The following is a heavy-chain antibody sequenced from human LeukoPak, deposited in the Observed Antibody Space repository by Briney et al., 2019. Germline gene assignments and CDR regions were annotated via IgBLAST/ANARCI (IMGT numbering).Heavy chain of an antibody. CDR1: GGSISSYY. D-gene: IGHD3-22*01. Sequence: PSETLSLTCTVSGGSISSYYWSWIRQPPGKGLEWIGYIYYSGSTNYNPSLRSRVTISVDTSKNQFSLKLSSVTAADTAVYYCAGASYDSSGVHWGQGTLVTVSS. CDR2: IYYSGST. CDR3: AGASYDSSGVH. J-gene: IGHJ4*02. V-gene: IGHV4-59*01.